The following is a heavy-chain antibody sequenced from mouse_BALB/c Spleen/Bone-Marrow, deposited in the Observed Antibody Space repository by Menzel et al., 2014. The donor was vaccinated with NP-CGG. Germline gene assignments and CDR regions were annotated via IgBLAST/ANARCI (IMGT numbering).Heavy chain of an antibody. CDR1: GFSLTNYG. Sequence: VQGVESGPGLVAPSQSLSITCTVSGFSLTNYGVHWVRQPPGKGLEWLGEVEIGGSTNYNSALMSRLSISKDNSKSQVFLKMNSLQTDDTAIYYCARASSYYGSRYDYWGQGTTLTISS. J-gene: IGHJ2*01. V-gene: IGHV2-9*02. D-gene: IGHD1-1*01. CDR3: ARASSYYGSRYDY. CDR2: VEIGGST.